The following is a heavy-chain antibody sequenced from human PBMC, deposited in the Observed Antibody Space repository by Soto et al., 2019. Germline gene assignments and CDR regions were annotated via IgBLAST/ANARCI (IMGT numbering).Heavy chain of an antibody. CDR1: GYTFSRYT. CDR2: IIPIFEGA. J-gene: IGHJ5*02. D-gene: IGHD6-13*01. Sequence: SVKVSCKASGYTFSRYTFSWVRQAPGQGLEWMGGIIPIFEGANYAQKFQGRLTITADISTSTIYMNLSGLTCDDTAVYYCARDWSSNWYNWLDPWGQGTLVTVSS. V-gene: IGHV1-69*06. CDR3: ARDWSSNWYNWLDP.